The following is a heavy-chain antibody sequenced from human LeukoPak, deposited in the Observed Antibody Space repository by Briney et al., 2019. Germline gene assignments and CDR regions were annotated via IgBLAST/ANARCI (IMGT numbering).Heavy chain of an antibody. CDR3: AREFTILKKNWFDP. D-gene: IGHD3-3*01. CDR2: ISSSGSTI. J-gene: IGHJ5*02. V-gene: IGHV3-48*04. Sequence: GGSLRLSCAASGFTFSSYGMHWVRQAPGKGLEWVSYISSSGSTIYYADSVKGRFTISRDNAKNSLYLQMNSLRAEDTAVYYCAREFTILKKNWFDPWGQGTLVTVSS. CDR1: GFTFSSYG.